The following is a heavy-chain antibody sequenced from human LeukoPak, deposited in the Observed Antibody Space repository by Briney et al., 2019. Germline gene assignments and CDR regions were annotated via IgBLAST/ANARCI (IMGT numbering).Heavy chain of an antibody. J-gene: IGHJ4*02. V-gene: IGHV3-20*04. CDR3: ARATRNGYDY. D-gene: IGHD5-24*01. CDR2: INWNGGST. CDR1: GFTFDDYG. Sequence: PGGSLRLSCAASGFTFDDYGMSWVRQAPGKGLEWVSGINWNGGSTGYADSVKGRFTISRDNAKNSLYLQMNSLRPEDTAMYCCARATRNGYDYWGPGTLVTVSS.